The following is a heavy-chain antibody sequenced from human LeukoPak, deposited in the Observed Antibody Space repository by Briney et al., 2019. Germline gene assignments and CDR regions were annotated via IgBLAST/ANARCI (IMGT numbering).Heavy chain of an antibody. CDR1: GFTFSSYE. D-gene: IGHD6-13*01. CDR2: IWYDGSNK. J-gene: IGHJ4*02. CDR3: ARDAVYSSSWQYY. V-gene: IGHV3-33*08. Sequence: GGSLRLSCEASGFTFSSYEMTWVRQAPGKGLEWVAVIWYDGSNKYYADSVKGRFTISRDNSKNTLYLQMNSLRAEDTAVYYCARDAVYSSSWQYYWGQGTLVTVSS.